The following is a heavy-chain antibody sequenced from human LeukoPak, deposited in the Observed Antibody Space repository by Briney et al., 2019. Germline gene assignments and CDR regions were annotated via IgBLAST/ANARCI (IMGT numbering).Heavy chain of an antibody. V-gene: IGHV3-48*01. J-gene: IGHJ4*02. CDR1: GFTFSTYS. CDR2: ISSSSSTI. D-gene: IGHD6-6*01. CDR3: ARERQLVR. Sequence: PGGSLRLSCAASGFTFSTYSMNWVRQAPGKGLEWVSYISSSSSTIYYADSVKGRFTISRDNAKNSLYLQMNSLRAEDTAVYYCARERQLVRWGQGTLVTVSS.